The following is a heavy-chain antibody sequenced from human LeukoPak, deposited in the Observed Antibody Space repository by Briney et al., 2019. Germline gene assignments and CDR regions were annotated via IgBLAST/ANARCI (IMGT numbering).Heavy chain of an antibody. CDR2: VVGGGTT. Sequence: GGSLRLSCAASGFTFSTFAMTWVRQAPGKGLGWVSGVVGGGTTDYANSVKGRFTLSKDNSKKTVYLQMNRLRVEDTAIYYCAKDLHYNDGRWEFDPWGQGTLVTVSS. V-gene: IGHV3-23*01. CDR3: AKDLHYNDGRWEFDP. CDR1: GFTFSTFA. D-gene: IGHD5-24*01. J-gene: IGHJ5*02.